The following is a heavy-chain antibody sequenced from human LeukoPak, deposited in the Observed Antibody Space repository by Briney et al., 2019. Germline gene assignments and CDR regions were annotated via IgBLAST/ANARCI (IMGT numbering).Heavy chain of an antibody. Sequence: PSETLSLTCTVSGGSISSYYWSWIRQPPGKGLEWVGYIYYSGSTSYNPSLMSRVTISVDTAKNQFSLKLSSVTAADTAVYYCARGGGWSPYYFDYWGQGTLVTASS. CDR2: IYYSGST. J-gene: IGHJ4*02. V-gene: IGHV4-59*01. D-gene: IGHD6-19*01. CDR1: GGSISSYY. CDR3: ARGGGWSPYYFDY.